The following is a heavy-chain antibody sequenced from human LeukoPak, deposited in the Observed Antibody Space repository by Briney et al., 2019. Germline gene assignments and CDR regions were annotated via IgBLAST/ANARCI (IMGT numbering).Heavy chain of an antibody. J-gene: IGHJ4*02. D-gene: IGHD5-12*01. CDR1: GGSISSTTNW. CDR3: ARGLVDTGRCRFDY. Sequence: PSETLSLTCAVSGGSISSTTNWWSWVRQPPGKGLEWIGEIHQSGSTNYNPSLKSRVTISVDKPKNQFSLKMTSVTAADTAVYYCARGLVDTGRCRFDYWGQGTLVTVSS. V-gene: IGHV4-4*02. CDR2: IHQSGST.